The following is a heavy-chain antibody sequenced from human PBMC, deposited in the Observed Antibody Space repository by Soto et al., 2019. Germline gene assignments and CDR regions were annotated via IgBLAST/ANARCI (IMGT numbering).Heavy chain of an antibody. V-gene: IGHV1-18*01. J-gene: IGHJ4*02. CDR2: ISPHNFNT. D-gene: IGHD3-9*01. CDR3: ARDEGGYDILTGYYKAHHFDY. Sequence: GASVKVSCKASGYTFTHFYITWVRQAPGQRLEWMGAISPHNFNTNYAQKFRGRVTLTTEKSTNTAYMDLRSLTSDDTAVYYCARDEGGYDILTGYYKAHHFDYWGQGVPVTVSS. CDR1: GYTFTHFY.